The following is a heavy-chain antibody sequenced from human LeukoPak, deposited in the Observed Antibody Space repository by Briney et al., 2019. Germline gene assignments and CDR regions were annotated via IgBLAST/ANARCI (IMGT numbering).Heavy chain of an antibody. CDR2: MNPNSGNT. CDR3: ARGSGSYYAFDI. CDR1: GYTFTSYD. J-gene: IGHJ3*02. V-gene: IGHV1-8*03. Sequence: ASVKVSCKASGYTFTSYDINWVRQATGQGLEWMGWMNPNSGNTGYAQKFQGRVTITRNTSISTAYMELSSLRSEDTAVYYCARGSGSYYAFDIWRQGTMVTVSS. D-gene: IGHD1-26*01.